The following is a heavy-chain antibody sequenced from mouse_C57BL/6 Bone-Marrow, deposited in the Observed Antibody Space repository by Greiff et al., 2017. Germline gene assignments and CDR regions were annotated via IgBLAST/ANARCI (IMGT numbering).Heavy chain of an antibody. CDR1: GFTFSDYG. Sequence: EVQVVESGGGLVQPGGSLKLSCAASGFTFSDYGMAWVRQAPRKGPEWVAFISNLAYSIYYADTVTGRFTISSENAKNTLYLEMSSLRSEDTAMYYCARRGYGPYYAMDYWGQGTSVTVSS. CDR2: ISNLAYSI. CDR3: ARRGYGPYYAMDY. D-gene: IGHD2-2*01. V-gene: IGHV5-15*01. J-gene: IGHJ4*01.